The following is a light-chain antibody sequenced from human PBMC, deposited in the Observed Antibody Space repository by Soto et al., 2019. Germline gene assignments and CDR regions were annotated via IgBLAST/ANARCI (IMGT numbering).Light chain of an antibody. CDR1: QSISYW. Sequence: DIQMTQSPSTLSASVGDRVTITCRASQSISYWLAWYQQKPGKAPKVLIYKASTLASGVPSRFSGSGSGTEFALTISSLQPDDFATYYCKHYSSYPLAFGQGTRLEIK. J-gene: IGKJ5*01. CDR3: KHYSSYPLA. CDR2: KAS. V-gene: IGKV1-5*03.